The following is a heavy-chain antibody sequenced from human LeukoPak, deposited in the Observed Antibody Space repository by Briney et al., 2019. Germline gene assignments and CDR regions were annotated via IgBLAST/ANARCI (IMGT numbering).Heavy chain of an antibody. J-gene: IGHJ2*01. D-gene: IGHD3-22*01. Sequence: QPGGSLRLSCAASGFTFSSYWMHWVRQAPGKGLVWVSRINSDGSSTSYADSVKGRFTISRHSSKNTLYLQMNSLRAEDTAVYYCARTTQGNYYDSSGYYYGDWYFDLWGRGTLVTVSS. CDR3: ARTTQGNYYDSSGYYYGDWYFDL. CDR1: GFTFSSYW. CDR2: INSDGSST. V-gene: IGHV3-74*01.